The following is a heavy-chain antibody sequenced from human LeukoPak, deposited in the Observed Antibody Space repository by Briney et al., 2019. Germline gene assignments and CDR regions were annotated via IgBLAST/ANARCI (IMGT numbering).Heavy chain of an antibody. D-gene: IGHD1-26*01. CDR2: INPSSGDT. CDR1: AYTFTDYY. Sequence: ASVKVSCKASAYTFTDYYVHWVRQAPGLGLEWMGRINPSSGDTNYAQNFQGRVTMTRDTSISTAYMELSRLRSDDTAVYYCATTSGYFYYWGQGTLVTVSS. CDR3: ATTSGYFYY. V-gene: IGHV1-2*06. J-gene: IGHJ4*02.